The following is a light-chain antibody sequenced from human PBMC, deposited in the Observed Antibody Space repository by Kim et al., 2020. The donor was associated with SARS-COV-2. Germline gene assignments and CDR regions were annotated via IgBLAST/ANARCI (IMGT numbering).Light chain of an antibody. CDR3: SSYAGSSTLYV. V-gene: IGLV2-23*02. Sequence: QSITIACTGTSSDVGSYNLVSWYQHQPGKAPKLMIYEVSKRPSGVSNRFSGSKSGNTASLTISGLQAEDETDYYCSSYAGSSTLYVFGTGTKVTVL. CDR1: SSDVGSYNL. CDR2: EVS. J-gene: IGLJ1*01.